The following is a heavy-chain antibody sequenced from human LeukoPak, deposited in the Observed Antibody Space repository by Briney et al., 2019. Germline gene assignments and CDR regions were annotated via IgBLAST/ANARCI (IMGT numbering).Heavy chain of an antibody. J-gene: IGHJ4*02. Sequence: ASVKVSCKASGYIYTNYGINWVRQAPGQGLEWMGWINTYNGNTNYAPKLHGRVTITTDTPTTTGFMELRSLRFDDTAIYYCARDPTPSDGDYPPDHFDYWGQGTLVTVSS. D-gene: IGHD4-17*01. CDR3: ARDPTPSDGDYPPDHFDY. CDR1: GYIYTNYG. V-gene: IGHV1-18*01. CDR2: INTYNGNT.